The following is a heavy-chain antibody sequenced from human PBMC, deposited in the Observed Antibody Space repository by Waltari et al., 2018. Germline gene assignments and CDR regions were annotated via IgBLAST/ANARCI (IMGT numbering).Heavy chain of an antibody. J-gene: IGHJ4*02. Sequence: QVQLQESGPGLVTASETLSLTCAVSVGSISSSSYYWVCIRQPPGKGLEWIGTIYYTGNTYYNPSLKSRVTMSVDTSKNQFSLNLNSVTAADTAVYYCQRKAAVAGFFDYWGQGSLVTVSS. CDR1: VGSISSSSYY. V-gene: IGHV4-39*01. CDR2: IYYTGNT. D-gene: IGHD6-19*01. CDR3: QRKAAVAGFFDY.